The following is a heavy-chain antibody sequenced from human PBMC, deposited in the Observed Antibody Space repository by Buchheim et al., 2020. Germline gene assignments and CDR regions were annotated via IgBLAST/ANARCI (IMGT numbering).Heavy chain of an antibody. CDR1: GASISSGNYY. V-gene: IGHV4-31*03. J-gene: IGHJ6*02. Sequence: QVRLQESGPGLVKPSQTPSPTCTVSGASISSGNYYWNWVRQHPVKGLEWIAYIFTSGTPYYNPSLMSRATISMATTNNHFFLTLMSVTAADTAVYFCARGEPFNYYYAMDFWGQGTT. CDR2: IFTSGTP. CDR3: ARGEPFNYYYAMDF. D-gene: IGHD1-26*01.